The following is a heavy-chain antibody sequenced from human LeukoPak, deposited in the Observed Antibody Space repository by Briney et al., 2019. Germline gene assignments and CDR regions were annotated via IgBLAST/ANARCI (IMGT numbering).Heavy chain of an antibody. J-gene: IGHJ4*02. D-gene: IGHD4-17*01. V-gene: IGHV4-4*02. Sequence: SETLSLTCAVSGGPISSSNWWSWVRQPPGKGLEWIGEIYHSGSTNYNPSLKSRVTISVDKSRNQFSLKLSSVTAADTAVYYCASSRGVTNYYFDYWGQGTLVTVSS. CDR3: ASSRGVTNYYFDY. CDR1: GGPISSSNW. CDR2: IYHSGST.